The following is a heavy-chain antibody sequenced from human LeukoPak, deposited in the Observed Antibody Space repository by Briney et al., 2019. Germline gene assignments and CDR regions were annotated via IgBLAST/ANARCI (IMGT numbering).Heavy chain of an antibody. Sequence: SETLSLTCTVSGGSISSGGYYWSWIRQPPGKGLEWIGYIYHSGSTYYNPSLKSRVTISVDRSKNQFSLKLSSVTAADTAVYYCAGCSGNWNCYWYFDLWGRGTLVTVSS. CDR2: IYHSGST. J-gene: IGHJ2*01. V-gene: IGHV4-30-2*01. D-gene: IGHD1-7*01. CDR3: AGCSGNWNCYWYFDL. CDR1: GGSISSGGYY.